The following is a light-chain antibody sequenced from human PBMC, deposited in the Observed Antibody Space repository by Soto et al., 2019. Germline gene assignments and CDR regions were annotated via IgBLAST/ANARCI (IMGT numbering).Light chain of an antibody. J-gene: IGKJ4*01. CDR1: QSVSSSY. V-gene: IGKV3-20*01. CDR2: GAS. CDR3: QQYGSSPLT. Sequence: EIVLTQSPGPLSLSPGERATLSCRASQSVSSSYLAWYQQKPGQAPRLLIYGASSRATGIPDRFSGSGSGTDFTLTISRLEPEDFAVYYCQQYGSSPLTFDGGTKVEIK.